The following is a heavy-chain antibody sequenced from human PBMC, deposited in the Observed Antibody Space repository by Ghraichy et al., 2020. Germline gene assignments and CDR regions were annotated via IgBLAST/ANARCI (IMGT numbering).Heavy chain of an antibody. V-gene: IGHV4-59*02. Sequence: SETLSLTCTVSGGSVSSYYWSWIRQPPGKGLEWIGYIYFSGGTNYNPSLKSRVTISTDTSKNQLSLELTSVTAADTATYFCARDRTGYSYGHFDYWGRGILVTGSS. CDR1: GGSVSSYY. CDR3: ARDRTGYSYGHFDY. J-gene: IGHJ4*02. CDR2: IYFSGGT. D-gene: IGHD5-18*01.